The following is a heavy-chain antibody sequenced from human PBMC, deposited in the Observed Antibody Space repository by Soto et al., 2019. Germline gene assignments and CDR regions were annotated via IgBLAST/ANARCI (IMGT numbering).Heavy chain of an antibody. J-gene: IGHJ5*02. Sequence: QVQLVQSGAEVKKPGSSVKVSCKASGGTFSSYAISWVRQAPGQGLEWMGGIIPIFGTANYAQKFQGRVTITADKSTSTAYMELSSLRSEDTAVYYCARQRPAAYCSGGSCYSGWFDPWGQGTLVTVSS. V-gene: IGHV1-69*06. CDR1: GGTFSSYA. CDR3: ARQRPAAYCSGGSCYSGWFDP. CDR2: IIPIFGTA. D-gene: IGHD2-15*01.